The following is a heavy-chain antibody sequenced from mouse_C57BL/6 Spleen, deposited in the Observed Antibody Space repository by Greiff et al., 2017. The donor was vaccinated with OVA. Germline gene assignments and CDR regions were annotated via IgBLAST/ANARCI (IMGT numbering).Heavy chain of an antibody. V-gene: IGHV5-4*01. CDR2: ISDGGSYT. J-gene: IGHJ4*01. CDR3: ARVGYYSNYDYAMDN. D-gene: IGHD2-5*01. CDR1: GFTFSSYA. Sequence: EVHLVESGGGLVKPGGSLKLSCAASGFTFSSYAMSWVRQTPAKRLEWVATISDGGSYTYYPDTVKGRFPISRDHAKNNLYLQMSHRKSEDTAMYYCARVGYYSNYDYAMDNWGQGTSVTVSS.